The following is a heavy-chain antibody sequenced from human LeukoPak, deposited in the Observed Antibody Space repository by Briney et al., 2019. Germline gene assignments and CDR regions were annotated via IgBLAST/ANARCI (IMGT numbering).Heavy chain of an antibody. Sequence: GGSLRLSCAASGFTFSSYWMHWVRQAPGKGLVWVSRINNVGSSTTYADSVKGRFTISRDNAKNTLYLQMNSLGAEDTAVYYCAREVSGSSYFDYWGQGTQVTVSS. CDR1: GFTFSSYW. CDR3: AREVSGSSYFDY. J-gene: IGHJ4*02. D-gene: IGHD1-26*01. CDR2: INNVGSST. V-gene: IGHV3-74*01.